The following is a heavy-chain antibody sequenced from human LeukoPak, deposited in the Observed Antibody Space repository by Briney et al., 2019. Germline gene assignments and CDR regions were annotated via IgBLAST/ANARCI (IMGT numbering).Heavy chain of an antibody. J-gene: IGHJ5*02. D-gene: IGHD3-16*01. CDR1: GFTFSSYA. V-gene: IGHV3-30-3*01. CDR2: ISYDGSNK. Sequence: QPGRSLRLSCAASGFTFSSYAMHWVRQAPGKGLEWVAVISYDGSNKYYADSVKGRFTISRDNSKNTLYLQMNSLRAEDTAVYYCARDMNGFDPWGQGTLVTASS. CDR3: ARDMNGFDP.